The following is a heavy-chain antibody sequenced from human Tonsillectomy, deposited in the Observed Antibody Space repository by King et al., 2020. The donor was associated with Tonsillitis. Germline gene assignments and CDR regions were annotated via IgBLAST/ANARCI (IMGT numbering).Heavy chain of an antibody. V-gene: IGHV4-59*01. J-gene: IGHJ3*02. CDR2: IYYSGST. CDR1: GGSISNY. Sequence: QLQESGPGLVKPSETLSLTCTVSGGSISNYWSWVRQPPGKGLEWIGYIYYSGSTNYNPSLKSRVTISIDTSKNQLSLKLNSVTAADTAVYYCARDRDWGIGALDIWGQGTMVTVSS. D-gene: IGHD7-27*01. CDR3: ARDRDWGIGALDI.